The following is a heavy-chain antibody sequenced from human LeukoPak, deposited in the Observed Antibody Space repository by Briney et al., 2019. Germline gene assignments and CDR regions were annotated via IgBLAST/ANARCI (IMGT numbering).Heavy chain of an antibody. Sequence: PSETLSLTCTVSGGSISSYYWSWIRQPPGKGLEWIGYIYYSGSTNYNPSLKSRVTISVDTSKNQFSLKLSSVTAADTAVYYCARETYCTNGVCYCPWWGYYYYYMDVWGKGTTVTVSS. J-gene: IGHJ6*03. CDR1: GGSISSYY. D-gene: IGHD2-8*01. CDR3: ARETYCTNGVCYCPWWGYYYYYMDV. CDR2: IYYSGST. V-gene: IGHV4-59*01.